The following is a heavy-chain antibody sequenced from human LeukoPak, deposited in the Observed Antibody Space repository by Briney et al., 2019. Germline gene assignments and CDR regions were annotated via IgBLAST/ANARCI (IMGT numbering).Heavy chain of an antibody. Sequence: ASVKVSCMASGYKFTSYAMNWVRQAPGQGLEWLGWINTDTGNPTYAQGFTGRFVFSLDTSVSTAYLQISSLKAEDTAVYYCARPPPGFVGGKYYFDYWGQGALVTVSS. CDR2: INTDTGNP. D-gene: IGHD3-16*01. CDR1: GYKFTSYA. CDR3: ARPPPGFVGGKYYFDY. J-gene: IGHJ4*02. V-gene: IGHV7-4-1*02.